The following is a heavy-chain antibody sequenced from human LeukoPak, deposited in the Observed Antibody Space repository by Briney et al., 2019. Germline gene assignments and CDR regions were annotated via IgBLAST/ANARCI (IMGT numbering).Heavy chain of an antibody. V-gene: IGHV1-46*01. CDR1: GYTFTSYY. J-gene: IGHJ4*02. CDR2: INPSGGST. CDR3: ARDRLTVQQQLTELDY. Sequence: ASVKVSCKASGYTFTSYYMHWVRQAPGQGLEWMGIINPSGGSTSYAQKFQGRVTMTRDTSTSTVYMELSSLRSEDTAVYYCARDRLTVQQQLTELDYWGQGTLVTVSS. D-gene: IGHD6-13*01.